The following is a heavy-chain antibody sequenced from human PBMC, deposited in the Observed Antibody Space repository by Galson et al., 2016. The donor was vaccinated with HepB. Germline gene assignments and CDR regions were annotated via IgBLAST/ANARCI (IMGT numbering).Heavy chain of an antibody. CDR2: IDPSDSYT. Sequence: QSGAEVKKPGESLRISCKGSGYSFTSYWISWVRQMPGKGLEWMGRIDPSDSYTNYSPSFQGHVTISAGKSISTAYLQWSSLKASDTAMYYCARQWGTPDYYYGMDVWGQGTTVTVSS. J-gene: IGHJ6*02. CDR3: ARQWGTPDYYYGMDV. D-gene: IGHD1-14*01. V-gene: IGHV5-10-1*01. CDR1: GYSFTSYW.